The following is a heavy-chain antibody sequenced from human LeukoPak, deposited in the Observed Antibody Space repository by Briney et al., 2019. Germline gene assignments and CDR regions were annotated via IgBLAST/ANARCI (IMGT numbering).Heavy chain of an antibody. CDR1: GGTFSSYA. Sequence: SVKVSCKASGGTFSSYAISWVRQAPGQGLEWMGRIIPIFGTANYAQKFQGRVTITTDESTSTAYMELSSLRSEDTAVYYCARDPEVGYCSGGSCYGQGYWGQGTLVTVSS. CDR3: ARDPEVGYCSGGSCYGQGY. D-gene: IGHD2-15*01. CDR2: IIPIFGTA. J-gene: IGHJ4*02. V-gene: IGHV1-69*05.